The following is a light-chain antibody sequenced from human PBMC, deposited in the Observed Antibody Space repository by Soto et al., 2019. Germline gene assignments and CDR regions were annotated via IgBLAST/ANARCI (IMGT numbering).Light chain of an antibody. CDR2: GAS. Sequence: DIQMTQSPSSLSASVGDRVTITCRASQSISSYLNWYQQKPGEAPNLLIFGASTLQSGVPSRFSGSGSGTDFTLTISSLQPEDFATYYCQQSYSTLWTLGQGTKVDI. CDR3: QQSYSTLWT. V-gene: IGKV1-39*01. J-gene: IGKJ1*01. CDR1: QSISSY.